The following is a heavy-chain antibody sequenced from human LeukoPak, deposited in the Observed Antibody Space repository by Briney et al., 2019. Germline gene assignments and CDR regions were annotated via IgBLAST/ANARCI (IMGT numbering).Heavy chain of an antibody. CDR2: IHYSGSA. CDR3: ARTYDYVWGSYRYPFDY. D-gene: IGHD3-16*02. Sequence: SETLSLTCTVSGGSINSTTYYWGWIRQPPGKGLEWIGSIHYSGSAYNNPSLKSRVAISVDTSKNQFSLNLSSVTAADTAVYYCARTYDYVWGSYRYPFDYWGQGTLVTVSS. V-gene: IGHV4-39*01. J-gene: IGHJ4*02. CDR1: GGSINSTTYY.